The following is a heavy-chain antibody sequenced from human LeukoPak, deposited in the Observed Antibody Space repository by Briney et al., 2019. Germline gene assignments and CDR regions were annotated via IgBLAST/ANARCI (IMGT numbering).Heavy chain of an antibody. CDR2: IRYDGSNK. V-gene: IGHV3-30*02. J-gene: IGHJ4*02. CDR3: ASDSSSWSAFDY. CDR1: GFTFSSYG. D-gene: IGHD6-13*01. Sequence: GGSLRLSCAASGFTFSSYGMHWVRQAPGKGLEWVAFIRYDGSNKYYADSVKGRFTISRDNSKNTLYLQMNSLRAEDTAVYYCASDSSSWSAFDYWGQGTLVTVSS.